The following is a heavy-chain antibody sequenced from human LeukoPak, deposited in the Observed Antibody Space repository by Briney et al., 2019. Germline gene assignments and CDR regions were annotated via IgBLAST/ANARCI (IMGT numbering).Heavy chain of an antibody. D-gene: IGHD6-6*01. CDR3: ARGIAARKFDY. Sequence: GGSLRLSCAASGFTFSSYWMSWVRQAPGKGPEWVANIKQDGSEKYYVDSVKGRSTISRDNAKNSLYLQMNSLRAEDTAVYYCARGIAARKFDYWGQGTLVTVSS. CDR1: GFTFSSYW. CDR2: IKQDGSEK. V-gene: IGHV3-7*04. J-gene: IGHJ4*02.